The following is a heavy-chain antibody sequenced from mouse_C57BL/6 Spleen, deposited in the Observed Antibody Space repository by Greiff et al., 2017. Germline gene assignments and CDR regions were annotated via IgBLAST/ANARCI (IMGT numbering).Heavy chain of an antibody. CDR2: IDPANGNT. J-gene: IGHJ1*03. CDR3: ARYPSYYGSSDWYFDV. D-gene: IGHD1-1*01. CDR1: GFNIKDDY. Sequence: VQLQQSGAELVRPGASVKLSCTASGFNIKDDYMHWVKQRPEQGLEWIGRIDPANGNTKYAPKFQGKATITADTSSNTAYLQLSSLTSEDTAIYYCARYPSYYGSSDWYFDVWGTGTTVTVSS. V-gene: IGHV14-3*01.